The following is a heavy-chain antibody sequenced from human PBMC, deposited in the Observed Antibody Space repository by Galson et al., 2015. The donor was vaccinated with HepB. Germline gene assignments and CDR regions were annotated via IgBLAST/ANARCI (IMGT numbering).Heavy chain of an antibody. J-gene: IGHJ5*02. CDR2: IIPILGIA. Sequence: SVKVSCKASGGTFSSYAISWVRQAPGQGLEWMGRIIPILGIANYAQKFQGRVTITADKSTSTAYMELSSLRSEDTAVYYCARSRDHYGSGSYYTPTYNWFDPWGQGTLVAVSS. D-gene: IGHD3-10*01. CDR1: GGTFSSYA. CDR3: ARSRDHYGSGSYYTPTYNWFDP. V-gene: IGHV1-69*04.